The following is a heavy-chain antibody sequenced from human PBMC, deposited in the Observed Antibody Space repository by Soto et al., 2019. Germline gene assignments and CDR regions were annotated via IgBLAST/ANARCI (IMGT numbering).Heavy chain of an antibody. CDR2: INAGNGNT. Sequence: QVQLVQSGAEEKKPGASVKVSCKASGYTFTSHAMHWVRQAPGQRLEWMGWINAGNGNTKYSQKFQGRVTITTDTSASTAYMELSSLRSEYTAVSYCARDGIAAAGTSWFDPWGQGTLVTVSS. V-gene: IGHV1-3*05. J-gene: IGHJ5*02. CDR1: GYTFTSHA. CDR3: ARDGIAAAGTSWFDP. D-gene: IGHD6-13*01.